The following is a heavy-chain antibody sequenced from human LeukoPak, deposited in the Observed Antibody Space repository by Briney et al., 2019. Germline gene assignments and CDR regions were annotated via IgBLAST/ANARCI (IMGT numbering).Heavy chain of an antibody. J-gene: IGHJ3*01. CDR3: ARSPPQGRAHL. Sequence: GGSLRLSCAASGFTFSSYSMNWVRQAPGKGLEWVSSISSSSYIYYADSVKGRFTISRDNAKNSLYLQMNSLRAEDTAVYYCARSPPQGRAHLWGQGTMVTVSS. CDR2: ISSSSYI. CDR1: GFTFSSYS. V-gene: IGHV3-21*01.